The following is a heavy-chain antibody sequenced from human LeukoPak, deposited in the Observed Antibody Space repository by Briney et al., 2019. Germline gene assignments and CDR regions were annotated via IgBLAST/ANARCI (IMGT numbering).Heavy chain of an antibody. Sequence: PSETLSLTCTVSGGSISSSSYYWGWIRQPPGKGLEWIGSMYYSGSTNYNPSLKSRVTISVDTSKNQFSLKLSSVTAADTAVYYCARGGYYYDSNPFDYWGQGTLVTVSS. D-gene: IGHD3-22*01. J-gene: IGHJ4*02. CDR2: MYYSGST. V-gene: IGHV4-39*07. CDR3: ARGGYYYDSNPFDY. CDR1: GGSISSSSYY.